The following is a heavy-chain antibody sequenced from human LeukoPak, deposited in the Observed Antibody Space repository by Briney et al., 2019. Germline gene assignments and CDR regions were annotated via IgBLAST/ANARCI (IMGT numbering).Heavy chain of an antibody. CDR3: ARGERLAYCGGDCYSQLDY. D-gene: IGHD2-21*02. V-gene: IGHV1-69*13. J-gene: IGHJ4*02. Sequence: ASVKASFKASGGTFSSYAISWVRQAPGQGLEWMGGIIPIFGTANYAQKFQCRVTITADESTSTAYMELSSLRSEDTAVYYCARGERLAYCGGDCYSQLDYWGQGTLVTVSS. CDR1: GGTFSSYA. CDR2: IIPIFGTA.